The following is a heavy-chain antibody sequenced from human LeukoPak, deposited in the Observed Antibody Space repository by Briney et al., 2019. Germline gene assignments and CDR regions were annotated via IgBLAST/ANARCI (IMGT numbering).Heavy chain of an antibody. CDR1: GGSFSGYY. Sequence: PSETLSLTCAVYGGSFSGYYWSWIRQPPGKGLEWIGEINHSGSTNYNPSLKSRVTISVYTSKNQFSLKLSSLTAADTAVYYCARGDSSGYYYADWGQGTLVTVSS. J-gene: IGHJ4*02. D-gene: IGHD3-22*01. CDR2: INHSGST. V-gene: IGHV4-34*01. CDR3: ARGDSSGYYYAD.